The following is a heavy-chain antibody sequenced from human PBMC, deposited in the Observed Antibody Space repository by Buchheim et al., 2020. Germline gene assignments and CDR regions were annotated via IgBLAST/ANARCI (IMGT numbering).Heavy chain of an antibody. CDR3: SREFGGNDDY. Sequence: EVQLVESGGGLVLPGGSLRLACAGSGFTFRASWMHWVRQAPGKGLVWVSRINQDGRTTNYAESVRGRLRISRDNAKNTVYLKMNSLRVEDTALYYCSREFGGNDDYWGQGSL. CDR1: GFTFRASW. CDR2: INQDGRTT. V-gene: IGHV3-74*01. J-gene: IGHJ4*02. D-gene: IGHD1-1*01.